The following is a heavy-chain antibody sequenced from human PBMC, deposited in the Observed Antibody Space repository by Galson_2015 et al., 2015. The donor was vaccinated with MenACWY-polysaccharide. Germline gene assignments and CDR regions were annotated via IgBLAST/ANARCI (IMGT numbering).Heavy chain of an antibody. CDR1: GFIFNNYD. CDR2: VSGTGHST. CDR3: AKDIRIVYSNYQFDS. Sequence: SLRLSCAASGFIFNNYDMSWVRQAPGKGLEWVSGVSGTGHSTYYADSVKGRFTISRDNSKSTLYLEMKSLRAEDTATYYCAKDIRIVYSNYQFDSWGQGTLVTVS. J-gene: IGHJ4*02. V-gene: IGHV3-23*01. D-gene: IGHD4-11*01.